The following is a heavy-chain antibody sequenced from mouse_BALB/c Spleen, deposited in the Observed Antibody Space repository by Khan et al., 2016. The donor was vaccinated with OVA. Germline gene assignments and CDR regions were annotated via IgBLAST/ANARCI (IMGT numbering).Heavy chain of an antibody. CDR1: GYSITSGSS. Sequence: VQLKESGPDLVKPSQSLSLTCTVTGYSITSGSSWHWLRQFPGNKLEWMGYIHYGGNTNNNPSLKSRISITRDTSRNQFFLQLNSVTTEDTATYDSARAGRLFPDWGQGTLVTVSA. V-gene: IGHV3-1*02. J-gene: IGHJ3*01. CDR3: ARAGRLFPD. CDR2: IHYGGNT.